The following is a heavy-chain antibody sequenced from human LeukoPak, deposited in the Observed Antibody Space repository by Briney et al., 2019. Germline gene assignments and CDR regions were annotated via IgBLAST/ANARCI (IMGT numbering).Heavy chain of an antibody. V-gene: IGHV3-7*03. J-gene: IGHJ1*01. Sequence: GGSLRLSCAASGFTFSSYWMSWVRQAPGKGLEWVANIKQDGSEKYYVDSVKGRFTISRDNSKNTLYLQMNSLRAEDTAVYYCAKDRIVATSTPEYFQHWGQGTLVTVSS. CDR3: AKDRIVATSTPEYFQH. D-gene: IGHD5-12*01. CDR2: IKQDGSEK. CDR1: GFTFSSYW.